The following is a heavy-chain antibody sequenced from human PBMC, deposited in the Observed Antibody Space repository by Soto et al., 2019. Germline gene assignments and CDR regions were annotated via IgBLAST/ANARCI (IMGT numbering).Heavy chain of an antibody. Sequence: GGSLRLSCAASGFSFSSYAMSWVRQAPGKGLEWVSTISGSGGSTDYADSVKGRFTISRDNSKNTLYLQMNSLRSEDTAVYYCAKARSYSFLFDYWGQGTLGTVSS. V-gene: IGHV3-23*01. CDR1: GFSFSSYA. D-gene: IGHD1-26*01. CDR2: ISGSGGST. CDR3: AKARSYSFLFDY. J-gene: IGHJ4*02.